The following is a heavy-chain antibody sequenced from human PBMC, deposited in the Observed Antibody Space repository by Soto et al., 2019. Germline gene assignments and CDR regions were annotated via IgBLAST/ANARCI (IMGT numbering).Heavy chain of an antibody. CDR1: GFNFSNVW. D-gene: IGHD3-22*01. Sequence: PGGSLRLSCAASGFNFSNVWMGWVRQAPGKGLEWVGRIRRKADGGTTDYAAPVKGRFTISRDDSKNTLYLQMNSLKTEDTAVYYCTTDWGGGSSHRYYYDSTGYWGQETLVTVSS. J-gene: IGHJ4*02. CDR3: TTDWGGGSSHRYYYDSTGY. CDR2: IRRKADGGTT. V-gene: IGHV3-15*01.